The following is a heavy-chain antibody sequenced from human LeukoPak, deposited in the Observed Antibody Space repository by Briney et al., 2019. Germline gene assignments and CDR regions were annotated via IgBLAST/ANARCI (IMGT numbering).Heavy chain of an antibody. CDR1: GYSLTKLS. J-gene: IGHJ5*02. D-gene: IGHD6-19*01. Sequence: GASVKVSCKISGYSLTKLSVHWVRQAPGKGLEWMGGSDPDDGKTIWAEKFQGRVTMTEDTSTDTAYMDLNSLSSDDTAVYYCTTVVAGNWFDPWGQGTLVTVSS. V-gene: IGHV1-24*01. CDR2: SDPDDGKT. CDR3: TTVVAGNWFDP.